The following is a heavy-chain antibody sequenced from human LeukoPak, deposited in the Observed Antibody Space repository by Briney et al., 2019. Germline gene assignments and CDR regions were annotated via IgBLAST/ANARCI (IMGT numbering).Heavy chain of an antibody. V-gene: IGHV3-23*01. Sequence: PGGSLRLSCAASEFTFNNYWMHWVRQAPGKGLEWVSTISGGGGSTYYADSVKGRFTISRDNSKNTLYLQMNSLRAEDTAVYYCAKYAGWLQPFDYWGQGTLVTVSS. D-gene: IGHD5-24*01. J-gene: IGHJ4*02. CDR3: AKYAGWLQPFDY. CDR2: ISGGGGST. CDR1: EFTFNNYW.